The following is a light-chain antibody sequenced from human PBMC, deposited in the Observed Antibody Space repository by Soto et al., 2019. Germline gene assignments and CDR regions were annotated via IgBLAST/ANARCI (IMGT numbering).Light chain of an antibody. CDR2: GAS. CDR3: QQYETSPFT. CDR1: QSVDSSH. Sequence: EMVLTQSPGTLSLSPGERATLSCGASQSVDSSHLAWYQHRPGRAPRLLVYGASRRATGVPDRFSGSGSGTHFTLSIRRLESEDFAVYYCQQYETSPFTFGGGTKVDIK. V-gene: IGKV3-20*01. J-gene: IGKJ4*01.